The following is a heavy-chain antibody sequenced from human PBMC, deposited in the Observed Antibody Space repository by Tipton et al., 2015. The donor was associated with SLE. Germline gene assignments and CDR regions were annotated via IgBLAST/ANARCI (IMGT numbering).Heavy chain of an antibody. CDR3: AREGYTDGY. CDR2: IYHSGST. Sequence: TLSLTCAVSGGSISSGGYSWSRIRQPPGKGLEWIGYIYHSGSTYYNPSLKSRVTISVDRSKNQFSLKLSSVTAADTAVYYCAREGYTDGYWGQGTLVTVSS. V-gene: IGHV4-30-2*01. D-gene: IGHD5-18*01. CDR1: GGSISSGGYS. J-gene: IGHJ4*02.